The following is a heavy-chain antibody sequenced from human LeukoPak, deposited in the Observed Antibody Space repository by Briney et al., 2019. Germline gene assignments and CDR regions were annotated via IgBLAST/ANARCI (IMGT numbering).Heavy chain of an antibody. CDR3: ARDVGYCSSTSCEYFYGMDV. CDR1: GFTFSRYA. V-gene: IGHV3-64*01. D-gene: IGHD2-2*01. J-gene: IGHJ6*02. Sequence: PGGSLRLSCAASGFTFSRYAMHWVRQAPGKVLEYVSAISSNGGSTYYANSVKGRFTISRDNSKNTLYLQMGSLRAEDMAVYYCARDVGYCSSTSCEYFYGMDVWGQGTTVTVSS. CDR2: ISSNGGST.